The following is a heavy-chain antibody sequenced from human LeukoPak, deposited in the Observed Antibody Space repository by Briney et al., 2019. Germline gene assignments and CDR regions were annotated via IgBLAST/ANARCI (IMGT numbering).Heavy chain of an antibody. CDR1: GFTFSNTS. CDR2: FDTGCGT. V-gene: IGHV3-23*01. D-gene: IGHD6-19*01. J-gene: IGHJ4*02. Sequence: GGSLRLSCAASGFTFSNTSLHWVRQAPGRGLEWVSAFDTGCGTYYPDALKGRFTISRDNSKNTLFLQMNSLRAEDTAVYYCARSRGWWSLDYWGRGTLVTVSS. CDR3: ARSRGWWSLDY.